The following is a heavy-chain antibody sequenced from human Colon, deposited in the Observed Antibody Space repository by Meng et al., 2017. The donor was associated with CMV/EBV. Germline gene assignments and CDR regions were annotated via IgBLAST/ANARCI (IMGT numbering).Heavy chain of an antibody. CDR2: INPHSGDT. CDR1: GYPFIAYF. Sequence: ASVKVSCKSSGYPFIAYFIHWVRQAPGQGLEWMGWINPHSGDTNYAPRLQGRVTMTRDTSINTTYMELSSLRSDDTAVYYCAREGADNGMDVWGHGTTVTVSS. J-gene: IGHJ6*02. CDR3: AREGADNGMDV. V-gene: IGHV1-2*02.